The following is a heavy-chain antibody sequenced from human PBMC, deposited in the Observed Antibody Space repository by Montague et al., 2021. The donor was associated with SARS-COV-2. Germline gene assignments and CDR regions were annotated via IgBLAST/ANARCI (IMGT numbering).Heavy chain of an antibody. CDR2: LYRSGSV. CDR1: GGFTSDSYY. D-gene: IGHD3-10*01. CDR3: VRGAEEAHFAMDV. V-gene: IGHV4-39*02. J-gene: IGHJ6*02. Sequence: SETLSLTCIVSGGFTSDSYYWAWICQAPGKGLEWLGSLYRSGSVYSNPSLKSRVSISVDKSKNHFSLRLTSATAAETAVYYCVRGAEEAHFAMDVWGQGTTVTVSS.